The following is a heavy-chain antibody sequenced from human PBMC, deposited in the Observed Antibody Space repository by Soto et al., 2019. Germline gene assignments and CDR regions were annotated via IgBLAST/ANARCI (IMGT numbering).Heavy chain of an antibody. Sequence: ASVKVSCKASGGTFSSYAISWVRQAPGQGLEWMGGIIPIFGTANYAQKFQGRVTITADESTSTAYMELSSLRSEDTAVYYCARGGEVLRYIDRLPSDYWGQGSLVTVSS. D-gene: IGHD3-9*01. V-gene: IGHV1-69*13. CDR3: ARGGEVLRYIDRLPSDY. CDR1: GGTFSSYA. CDR2: IIPIFGTA. J-gene: IGHJ4*02.